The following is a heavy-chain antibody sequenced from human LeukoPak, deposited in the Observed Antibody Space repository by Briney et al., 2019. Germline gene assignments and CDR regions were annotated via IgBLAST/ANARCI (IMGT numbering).Heavy chain of an antibody. CDR1: GFTFSSYW. CDR3: ARGYSSGYRIDY. Sequence: GGSLRLSCAASGFTFSSYWMHWVRQAPGKGLVWVSRINSDGSTTSYADSVKGRFTISRDNAKKTLYLQMNSLRAEDTDIYYCARGYSSGYRIDYWGQGTLVTVSS. J-gene: IGHJ4*02. V-gene: IGHV3-74*01. D-gene: IGHD5-18*01. CDR2: INSDGSTT.